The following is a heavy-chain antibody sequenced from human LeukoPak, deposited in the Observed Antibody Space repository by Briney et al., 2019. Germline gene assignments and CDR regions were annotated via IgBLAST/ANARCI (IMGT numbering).Heavy chain of an antibody. CDR2: ISYDGSNK. D-gene: IGHD2-15*01. CDR3: ARSISGYCSGGSCYGAYYYYGMDV. Sequence: AGSLRLSCAASGFTFSSYAMHWVRQAPGKGLEWVAVISYDGSNKYYADSVKGRFTISRDNSKNTLYLQMNSLRAEDTAVYYCARSISGYCSGGSCYGAYYYYGMDVWGQGTTVTVSS. V-gene: IGHV3-30-3*01. J-gene: IGHJ6*02. CDR1: GFTFSSYA.